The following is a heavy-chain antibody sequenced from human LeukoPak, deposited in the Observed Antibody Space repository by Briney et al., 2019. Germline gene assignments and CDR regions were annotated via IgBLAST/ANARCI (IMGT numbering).Heavy chain of an antibody. D-gene: IGHD6-13*01. CDR2: IYTSGST. CDR3: ARVLAAAGGTDWYCDL. Sequence: SETLSLTCTVSGGSTSSYYWSWIRQPPRKGLEWIGYIYTSGSTNYNPSLKSRVTISVDTSKNQFSLKLSSVTAADTAVYYCARVLAAAGGTDWYCDLWGRGTLVTVSS. J-gene: IGHJ2*01. CDR1: GGSTSSYY. V-gene: IGHV4-4*09.